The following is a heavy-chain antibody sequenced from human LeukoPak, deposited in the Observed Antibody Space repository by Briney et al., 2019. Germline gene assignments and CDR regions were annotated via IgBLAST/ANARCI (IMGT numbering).Heavy chain of an antibody. CDR1: GFTFSSYA. V-gene: IGHV3-30*02. J-gene: IGHJ5*01. CDR2: IRSDGSNE. Sequence: GGSLRLSCAASGFTFSSYAMSWVRQAPGKGLEWVAFIRSDGSNEYHADSVKGRFTISRDNSKNTVYLQMNSLRAEDTAVYYCAKDLSGIYSNGFDSWGQGTQVTVSS. CDR3: AKDLSGIYSNGFDS. D-gene: IGHD1-26*01.